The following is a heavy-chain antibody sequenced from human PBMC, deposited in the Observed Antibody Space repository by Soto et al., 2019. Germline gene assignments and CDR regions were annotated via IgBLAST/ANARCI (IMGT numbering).Heavy chain of an antibody. J-gene: IGHJ4*02. Sequence: QVQLVQSGAEVKKPGASVKVSCKASGYTFTSYGISWVRQAPGQGLEWMGWISAYNGNTNYAQKHQGRVTMTTDTSTSTAYMELRSLRSDDTAVYYCARDQIRAYCGGDCYLAFDYWGQGTLVTVSS. D-gene: IGHD2-21*02. CDR1: GYTFTSYG. CDR3: ARDQIRAYCGGDCYLAFDY. V-gene: IGHV1-18*04. CDR2: ISAYNGNT.